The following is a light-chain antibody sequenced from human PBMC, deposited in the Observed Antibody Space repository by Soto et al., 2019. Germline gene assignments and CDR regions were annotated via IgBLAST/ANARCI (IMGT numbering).Light chain of an antibody. CDR3: QPYHMSQWT. CDR2: GAS. V-gene: IGKV3-20*01. J-gene: IGKJ1*01. CDR1: ESVSGTY. Sequence: EILLTQSPGTLSLSPGQRVTLSCRASESVSGTYLTWYQQKPGQPPRLLVFGASSRATGVPDRFSGSGSGTDFTLTITSLEPEDFAVYYCQPYHMSQWTFGQGTRVEI.